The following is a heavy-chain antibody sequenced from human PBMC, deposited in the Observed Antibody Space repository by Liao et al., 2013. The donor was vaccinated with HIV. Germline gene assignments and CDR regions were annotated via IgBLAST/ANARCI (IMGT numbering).Heavy chain of an antibody. CDR1: GGSISSYY. CDR2: IYYSGST. V-gene: IGHV4-59*01. D-gene: IGHD3-22*01. CDR3: ARARNYYDSSGYPFDAFDI. Sequence: QVQLQESGPGLVKPSETLSLTCTVSGGSISSYYWSWIRQPPGKGLEWIGYIYYSGSTNYNPSLKSRVTISVDTSKNQFSLKLSSVTAADTAVYYCARARNYYDSSGYPFDAFDIWGQGTMVTVSS. J-gene: IGHJ3*02.